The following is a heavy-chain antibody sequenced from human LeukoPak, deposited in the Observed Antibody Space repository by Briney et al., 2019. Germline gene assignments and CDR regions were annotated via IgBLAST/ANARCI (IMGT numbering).Heavy chain of an antibody. J-gene: IGHJ6*02. V-gene: IGHV1-69*04. CDR2: IIPVLNIT. D-gene: IGHD5-18*01. CDR1: GGTFSSSA. CDR3: ARDQGLTAPPPYGLDA. Sequence: SVKVSYKTSGGTFSSSAITWVRQAPGQGLEWMGRIIPVLNITTYAQKFQGSVTITADTSTSTVYMELSSLRSGETAAYYCARDQGLTAPPPYGLDAWGQGTTVIVSS.